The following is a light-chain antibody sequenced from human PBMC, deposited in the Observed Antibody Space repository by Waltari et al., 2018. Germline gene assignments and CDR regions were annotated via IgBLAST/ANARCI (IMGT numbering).Light chain of an antibody. CDR1: QSISIN. CDR2: NSS. Sequence: VMTQSPATLSVSPGESATLSCRASQSISINLAWYQQNPGRAPRLLIYNSSTRGTGVPTRFSGRGSGTEFTLTISSLQSEDFAVYYCQQYDNWPPWTFGQGTKVEI. J-gene: IGKJ1*01. V-gene: IGKV3-15*01. CDR3: QQYDNWPPWT.